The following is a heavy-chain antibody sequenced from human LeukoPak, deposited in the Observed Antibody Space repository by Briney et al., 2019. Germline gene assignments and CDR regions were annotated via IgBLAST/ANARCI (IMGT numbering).Heavy chain of an antibody. Sequence: SETLSLTCTVSGGSISSSSYYWGWIRQPPGMGLEWIGSINYSGSTYYNPSLKSRVTISVDTSKNQFSLKLSSVSTADTAVYYCARRRSGRNWFDPWGQGTLVTVSS. J-gene: IGHJ5*02. CDR1: GGSISSSSYY. CDR3: ARRRSGRNWFDP. D-gene: IGHD3-10*01. V-gene: IGHV4-39*01. CDR2: INYSGST.